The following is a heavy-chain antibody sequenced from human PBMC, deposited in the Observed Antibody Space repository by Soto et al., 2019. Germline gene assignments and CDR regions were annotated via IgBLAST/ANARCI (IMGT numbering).Heavy chain of an antibody. J-gene: IGHJ4*02. CDR3: AKDLLGYCSGGNCYAGYFDY. CDR1: GFTFSSYA. CDR2: ISGSGGST. D-gene: IGHD2-15*01. V-gene: IGHV3-23*01. Sequence: GGSLRLSCAASGFTFSSYAMSWVRQAPGKGLEWVSGISGSGGSTYYADSLKGRFTISRDNSKNTLYLQMKSLRAEETAVYSCAKDLLGYCSGGNCYAGYFDYWGQGTLVTVSS.